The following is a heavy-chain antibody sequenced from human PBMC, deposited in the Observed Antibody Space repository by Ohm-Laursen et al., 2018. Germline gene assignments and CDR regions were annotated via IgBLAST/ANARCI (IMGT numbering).Heavy chain of an antibody. V-gene: IGHV4-59*01. CDR2: IYYTGST. Sequence: GTLSLTCSVSGDSISSYYWSWIRQSPGKGLEWIGYIYYTGSTNYNPSLKSQVTISVDTSKNHFSLKLSSVTAADTAVYYCARAGRDGYNSAIDYWGQGTLVTVSS. CDR1: GDSISSYY. D-gene: IGHD5-24*01. J-gene: IGHJ4*02. CDR3: ARAGRDGYNSAIDY.